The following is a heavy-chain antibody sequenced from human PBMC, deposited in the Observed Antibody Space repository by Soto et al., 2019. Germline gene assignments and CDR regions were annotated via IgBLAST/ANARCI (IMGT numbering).Heavy chain of an antibody. CDR1: GFTFSSYA. CDR3: AKGIMGYYSDY. J-gene: IGHJ4*02. V-gene: IGHV3-23*01. CDR2: ISGSGDST. Sequence: GGSLRLSCAASGFTFSSYAMTWVRQAPGKGLEWVSVISGSGDSTYYADSVRGRFTISRDNSKNTVYMQMSSLRAEDTAAYYCAKGIMGYYSDYWGQGTLVTVSS. D-gene: IGHD1-26*01.